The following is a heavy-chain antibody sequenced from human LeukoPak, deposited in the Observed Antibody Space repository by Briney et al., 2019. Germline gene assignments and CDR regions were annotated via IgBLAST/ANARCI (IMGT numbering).Heavy chain of an antibody. Sequence: PSETLSLTCTVSGGSISSGGYYWSWIRQHPGKGLEWIGYIYYSGSTYYNPSLKSRVTISVDTSKNQFSLKLSSVTAADTAVYYGARDTPLVGAIDYWGQETLFPFS. D-gene: IGHD1-26*01. CDR3: ARDTPLVGAIDY. CDR1: GGSISSGGYY. J-gene: IGHJ4*02. V-gene: IGHV4-31*03. CDR2: IYYSGST.